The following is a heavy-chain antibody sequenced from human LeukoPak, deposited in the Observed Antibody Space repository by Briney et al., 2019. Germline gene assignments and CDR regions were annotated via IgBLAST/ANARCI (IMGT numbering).Heavy chain of an antibody. J-gene: IGHJ6*02. V-gene: IGHV1-18*01. CDR1: GYTFTSYG. Sequence: ASVKVSCKASGYTFTSYGISWVRQAPGQGLEWMGWISAYNGNTNYAQKLQGRVTMTTDTSTSTAYMELRSLRSDDTAVYYCARVYYDFWTYYYGMDVWGQGTLVTDSS. CDR3: ARVYYDFWTYYYGMDV. D-gene: IGHD3-3*01. CDR2: ISAYNGNT.